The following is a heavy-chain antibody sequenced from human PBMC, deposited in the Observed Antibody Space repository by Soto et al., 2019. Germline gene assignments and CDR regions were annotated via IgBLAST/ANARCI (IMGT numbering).Heavy chain of an antibody. CDR3: ARGGHVVVVTAALDY. J-gene: IGHJ4*02. Sequence: QVQLMQSGAEVKKPGASVKVSCKASGDTFTDYYIHWVRQAPGQGLEWMGTVNPSGGHTTYAQHFLGRVTMTRGTSNSTLCMELTRLTSDDTAIYYCARGGHVVVVTAALDYWGQGTLVTVSS. D-gene: IGHD2-21*02. CDR1: GDTFTDYY. V-gene: IGHV1-46*01. CDR2: VNPSGGHT.